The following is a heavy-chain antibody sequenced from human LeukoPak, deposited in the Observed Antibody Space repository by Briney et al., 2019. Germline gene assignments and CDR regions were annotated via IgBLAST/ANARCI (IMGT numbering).Heavy chain of an antibody. CDR3: ARARSWPEHAFDI. V-gene: IGHV3-53*01. CDR1: GGSISSDY. CDR2: IYGGGDT. J-gene: IGHJ3*02. Sequence: ETLSLTCTVSGGSISSDYWSWVRQAPGRGLEWVSIIYGGGDTSYADSVKGRFTISRDNSKNTLSLQMNSLRAEDTAMYYCARARSWPEHAFDIWGQGTVVTVSS.